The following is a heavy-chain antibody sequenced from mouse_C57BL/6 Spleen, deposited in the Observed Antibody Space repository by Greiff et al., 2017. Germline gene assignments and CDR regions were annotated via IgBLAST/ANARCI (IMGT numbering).Heavy chain of an antibody. CDR2: IYPGDGDT. CDR3: AIWGSFGNYDAGFAY. V-gene: IGHV1-82*01. D-gene: IGHD2-1*01. Sequence: VQLQQSGPELVKPGASVKISCKASGYAFSSSWMNWVKQRPGKGLEWIGRIYPGDGDTNYNGKFKGKATLTVDKSSSTAYMQLSSLTSEDSAVYFCAIWGSFGNYDAGFAYWGQGTLVTVSA. J-gene: IGHJ3*01. CDR1: GYAFSSSW.